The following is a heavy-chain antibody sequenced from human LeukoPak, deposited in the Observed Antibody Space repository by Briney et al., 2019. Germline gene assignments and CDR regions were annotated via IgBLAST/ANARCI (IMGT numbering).Heavy chain of an antibody. CDR1: GFTFSSYA. CDR3: AGQWLIGRLTYYFDY. Sequence: GGSLRLSCSASGFTFSSYAMHWVRQAPGKGLEYVSAISSNGGSTYYADSVKGRFTISRDNSKNTLYLQMSSLRAEDTAVYYCAGQWLIGRLTYYFDYWGRGTLVTVSS. D-gene: IGHD3-22*01. V-gene: IGHV3-64D*09. CDR2: ISSNGGST. J-gene: IGHJ4*02.